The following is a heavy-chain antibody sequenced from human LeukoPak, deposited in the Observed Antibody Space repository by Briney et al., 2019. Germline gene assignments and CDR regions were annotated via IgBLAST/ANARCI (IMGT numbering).Heavy chain of an antibody. D-gene: IGHD3-22*01. CDR1: GYTFTSYG. J-gene: IGHJ4*02. V-gene: IGHV1-18*01. CDR2: ISAYNGNT. Sequence: GASVKVSCKASGYTFTSYGISWVRQAPGQGLEWMGGISAYNGNTNYAQKLQGRVTMTTDTSTSTAYMELRSLRSDDTAVYYCARDYTAGYYDSSDIIAYWGQGTLVTVSS. CDR3: ARDYTAGYYDSSDIIAY.